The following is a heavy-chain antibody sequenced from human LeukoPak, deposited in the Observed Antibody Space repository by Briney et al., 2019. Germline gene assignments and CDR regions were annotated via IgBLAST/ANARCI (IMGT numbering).Heavy chain of an antibody. J-gene: IGHJ4*02. V-gene: IGHV3-23*01. CDR2: ISGRGDSP. D-gene: IGHD2-15*01. CDR3: AKSGLNRFDY. Sequence: GGSLRLSCAASGFTFSSYAMSWVRQAPGKGLEWVSTISGRGDSPNYADSVKGRFTITRDISKNTLYLQMNSLRAEDTALYYCAKSGLNRFDYWGQGTLVTVSS. CDR1: GFTFSSYA.